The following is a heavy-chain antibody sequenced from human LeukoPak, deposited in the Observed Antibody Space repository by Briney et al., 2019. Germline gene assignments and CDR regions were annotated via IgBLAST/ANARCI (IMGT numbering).Heavy chain of an antibody. CDR1: GGSISSYY. J-gene: IGHJ4*02. CDR3: ASTTPGYVLGDY. CDR2: IYYSGST. V-gene: IGHV4-59*01. Sequence: SETLSLTCTVSGGSISSYYWSWIRQPPGKGLEWIGYIYYSGSTNYNPSLKSRVTISVDTSKNQFSLKLSSVTAADTAVYYCASTTPGYVLGDYWGQGTLVTVSS. D-gene: IGHD3-9*01.